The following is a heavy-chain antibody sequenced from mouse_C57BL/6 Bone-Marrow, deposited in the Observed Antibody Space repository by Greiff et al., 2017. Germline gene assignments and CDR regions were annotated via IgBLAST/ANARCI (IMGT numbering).Heavy chain of an antibody. Sequence: VQLQQSGAELARPGASVKLSCKASGYTFTSYGISWVKQRTGQGLEWIGEIYPRRGNTYYNEKFKGKATLTADKSSSTAYMELRSLTSEDSAVYFCARTDGYRAMDYWGQGTSVTVSS. V-gene: IGHV1-81*01. CDR3: ARTDGYRAMDY. D-gene: IGHD2-3*01. CDR2: IYPRRGNT. J-gene: IGHJ4*01. CDR1: GYTFTSYG.